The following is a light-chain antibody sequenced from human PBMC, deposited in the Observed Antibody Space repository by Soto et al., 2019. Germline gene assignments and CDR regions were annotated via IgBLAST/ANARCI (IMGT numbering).Light chain of an antibody. CDR1: QDISNY. J-gene: IGKJ2*01. V-gene: IGKV1-33*01. Sequence: DIQMTQSPSSLSASVGDRVTITCQASQDISNYLNWYQQKPGKAPKLLIYDASNLETGVPSRFSGCESGTDFTFTISSLQPEDIATYYCQQYDNLPLTFGQGTKVDIK. CDR3: QQYDNLPLT. CDR2: DAS.